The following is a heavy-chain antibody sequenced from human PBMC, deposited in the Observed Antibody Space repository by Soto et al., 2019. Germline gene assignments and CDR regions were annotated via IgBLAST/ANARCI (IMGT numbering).Heavy chain of an antibody. CDR2: ISDSGGDT. J-gene: IGHJ4*02. CDR3: AKGGRSSSGLDFDY. CDR1: GFTFSSYA. V-gene: IGHV3-23*01. Sequence: EVQLLESGGGLVQPGGSLRLSCAASGFTFSSYAMNWVRQAAGKGLEWVSTISDSGGDTYYADSVKGRFSISRDNSKYTLSLQMYRLRAEDTAVYYCAKGGRSSSGLDFDYWGQGTLVTVSS. D-gene: IGHD6-6*01.